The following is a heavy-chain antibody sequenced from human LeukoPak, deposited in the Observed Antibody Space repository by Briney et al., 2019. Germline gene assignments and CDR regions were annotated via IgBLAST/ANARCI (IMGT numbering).Heavy chain of an antibody. CDR3: ARDLRPTYYYDSSGRGFDP. D-gene: IGHD3-22*01. J-gene: IGHJ5*02. CDR1: GFTFSSYE. V-gene: IGHV3-48*03. CDR2: ISSSGSTI. Sequence: GGSLRLSCAASGFTFSSYEMNWVRQAPGKGLEWVSYISSSGSTIYYADSVKGRFTISRDNAKNSPYLQMNSLRAEDTAVYYCARDLRPTYYYDSSGRGFDPWGQGTLVTVSS.